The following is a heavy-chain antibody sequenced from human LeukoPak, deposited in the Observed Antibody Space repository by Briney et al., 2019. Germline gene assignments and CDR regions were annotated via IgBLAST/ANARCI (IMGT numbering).Heavy chain of an antibody. D-gene: IGHD6-6*01. CDR1: GFTVSSNY. CDR3: ARGKGSSSPYYFDY. Sequence: PGGSLRLSCADSGFTVSSNYMSWVRQAPGKGLEWVSIIYSGDNTYYADSVKGRFTISRDNSKNTLYLQMNSLRAEDTAVYYCARGKGSSSPYYFDYWGQGTLVTVSS. J-gene: IGHJ4*02. V-gene: IGHV3-66*01. CDR2: IYSGDNT.